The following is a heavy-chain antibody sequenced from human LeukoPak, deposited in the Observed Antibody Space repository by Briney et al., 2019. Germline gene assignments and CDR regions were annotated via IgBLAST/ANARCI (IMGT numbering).Heavy chain of an antibody. J-gene: IGHJ6*03. CDR3: ARVRYSYDIPYYYYMDV. Sequence: GGSLRLSCAASGFTFRNYWMSWVRQAPGRGLEWVANIKQDGSEKYYVDSVKGRFTISRDNAKSSLYLQMNSLRAEDTAVYYCARVRYSYDIPYYYYMDVWGKGTTVTVSS. D-gene: IGHD5-18*01. V-gene: IGHV3-7*01. CDR1: GFTFRNYW. CDR2: IKQDGSEK.